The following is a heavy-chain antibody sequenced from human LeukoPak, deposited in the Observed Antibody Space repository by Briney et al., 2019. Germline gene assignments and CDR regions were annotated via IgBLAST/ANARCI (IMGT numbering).Heavy chain of an antibody. CDR1: GGSISSGGYY. D-gene: IGHD1-26*01. CDR2: IYYSGSA. V-gene: IGHV4-31*03. J-gene: IGHJ4*02. CDR3: ARSGSYSPYYFDY. Sequence: SETLSLTCTVSGGSISSGGYYWSWIRQHPGKGLEWIGYIYYSGSAYYNPSLKSRVTISVDTSKNQFSLKLSSVTAADTAVYYCARSGSYSPYYFDYWGQGTLVTVSS.